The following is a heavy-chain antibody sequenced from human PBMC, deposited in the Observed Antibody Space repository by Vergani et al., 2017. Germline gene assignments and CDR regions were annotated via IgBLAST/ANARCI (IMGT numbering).Heavy chain of an antibody. Sequence: QVQLQQWGAGLLKPSETLSLTCAVYGGSFRGYYWSWIRQPPGKGLEWIGEINHSGSTNYNPSLKSRVTVSLDTSKSQFSLKLSSVTAADKAVYYCARGLGLWDLHLFDVWGQGTMVTVSS. J-gene: IGHJ3*01. CDR1: GGSFRGYY. V-gene: IGHV4-34*01. D-gene: IGHD1-26*01. CDR2: INHSGST. CDR3: ARGLGLWDLHLFDV.